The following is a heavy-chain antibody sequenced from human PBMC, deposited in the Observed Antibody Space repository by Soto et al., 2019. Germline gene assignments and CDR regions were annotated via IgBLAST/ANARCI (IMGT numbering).Heavy chain of an antibody. Sequence: PGGSLRLSCAASGFTFSSYGMHWVRQAPGKGLEWVAVIWYDGSNKYYADSVKGRFTISRDNSKNTLYLQMNSLRAEDTAVYYCARDLLGDQLRYFDPYYYYGMDVWGQGTTVTVSS. CDR1: GFTFSSYG. D-gene: IGHD3-9*01. V-gene: IGHV3-33*01. CDR3: ARDLLGDQLRYFDPYYYYGMDV. J-gene: IGHJ6*02. CDR2: IWYDGSNK.